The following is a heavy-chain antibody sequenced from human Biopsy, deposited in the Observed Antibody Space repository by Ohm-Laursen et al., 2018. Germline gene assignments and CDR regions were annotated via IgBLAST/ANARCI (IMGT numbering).Heavy chain of an antibody. CDR2: INPSSGAT. Sequence: EASVKVSCKTSGYTFIAYYIYWLRQAPGQGLEWMGWINPSSGATHYAQHFQGRVALTRDMSVTTAFLEVSGLRSDDTAVYYCARATNSTGWPYYYFYGMDVWGQGTTVTVSS. CDR3: ARATNSTGWPYYYFYGMDV. J-gene: IGHJ6*02. D-gene: IGHD2/OR15-2a*01. V-gene: IGHV1-2*02. CDR1: GYTFIAYY.